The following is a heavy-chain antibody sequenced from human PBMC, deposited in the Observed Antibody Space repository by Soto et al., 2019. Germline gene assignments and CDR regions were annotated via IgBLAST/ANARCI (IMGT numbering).Heavy chain of an antibody. CDR3: ARGRSFRFVGVALDS. V-gene: IGHV4-38-2*01. CDR1: GFSIQTSYF. CDR2: ISHSGRA. Sequence: SETLSLTCGVSGFSIQTSYFWGWIRQPPGKGLEWIGLISHSGRAISHPSFASRATISLDTPKNAFSLTLKSVTAADTAVYYCARGRSFRFVGVALDSWGQGTLVTVSS. J-gene: IGHJ4*02. D-gene: IGHD3-16*02.